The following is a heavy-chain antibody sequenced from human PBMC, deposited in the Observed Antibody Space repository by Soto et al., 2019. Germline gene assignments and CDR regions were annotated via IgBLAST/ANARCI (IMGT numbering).Heavy chain of an antibody. CDR1: GFIFSNFA. Sequence: GSLRLSCTASGFIFSNFAMTWVRQAPGRGLERVAKIAGGGGSTSYADSVKGRFTISRDNSKNTLYLQMDSLRDEDTAVYYCAKAAMYSSPFDSWGQGALVTVSS. CDR3: AKAAMYSSPFDS. CDR2: IAGGGGST. V-gene: IGHV3-23*01. D-gene: IGHD2-2*01. J-gene: IGHJ4*02.